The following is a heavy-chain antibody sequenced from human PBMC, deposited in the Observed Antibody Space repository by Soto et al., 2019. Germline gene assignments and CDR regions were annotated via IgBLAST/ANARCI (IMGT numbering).Heavy chain of an antibody. D-gene: IGHD3-22*01. J-gene: IGHJ4*02. CDR3: AREWSGSSGFLDY. CDR1: GYTFSSYD. V-gene: IGHV1-18*04. Sequence: ASVKVSCKASGYTFSSYDINWVRQAPGQGLEWMGWISGYNGNTNYAQKFQGRISMTTDTSTSTSYMELRSLRPDDTAVYYCAREWSGSSGFLDYWGQGALVTVSS. CDR2: ISGYNGNT.